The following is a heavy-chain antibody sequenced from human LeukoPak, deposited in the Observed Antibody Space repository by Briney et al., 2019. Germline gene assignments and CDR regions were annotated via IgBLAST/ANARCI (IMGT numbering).Heavy chain of an antibody. CDR2: INPNSGGT. CDR3: ARAYSNYYYGMDV. Sequence: ASVKVSCKASGYTFTGYYMHWVRQAPGQGLEWMGWINPNSGGTNYAQKFQGWVTMTRDTSISTAYMELSRLRSDDTAVYYCARAYSNYYYGMDVWGQGTTVTVSS. J-gene: IGHJ6*02. V-gene: IGHV1-2*04. CDR1: GYTFTGYY. D-gene: IGHD6-13*01.